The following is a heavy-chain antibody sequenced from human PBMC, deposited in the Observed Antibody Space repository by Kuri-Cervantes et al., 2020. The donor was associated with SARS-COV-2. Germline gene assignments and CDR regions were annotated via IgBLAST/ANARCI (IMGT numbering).Heavy chain of an antibody. Sequence: SETLSLTCAVHDESLSGYYWSWIRQPPGKGLEWIGEINHSGSTNYNPSLKSRVTISVDTSKNQFSLKLSSVTAADTAVYYCARGGPAAMRAYFDYWGQGTLVTVSS. V-gene: IGHV4-34*01. D-gene: IGHD2-2*01. CDR3: ARGGPAAMRAYFDY. CDR1: DESLSGYY. J-gene: IGHJ4*02. CDR2: INHSGST.